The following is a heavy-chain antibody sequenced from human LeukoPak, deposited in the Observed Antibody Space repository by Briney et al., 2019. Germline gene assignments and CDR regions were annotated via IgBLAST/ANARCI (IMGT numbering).Heavy chain of an antibody. D-gene: IGHD3-22*01. CDR3: ARRSAGTGYYDSSGYPHDAFDI. J-gene: IGHJ3*02. CDR2: IIPILGIA. V-gene: IGHV1-69*04. CDR1: GGTFSRYA. Sequence: SVKVSCKASGGTFSRYAISWVRQAPGQGLEWMGRIIPILGIANYAQKFQGRVTITADKSTSTAYMELSSLRSEDTAVYYCARRSAGTGYYDSSGYPHDAFDIWGQGTMVTVSS.